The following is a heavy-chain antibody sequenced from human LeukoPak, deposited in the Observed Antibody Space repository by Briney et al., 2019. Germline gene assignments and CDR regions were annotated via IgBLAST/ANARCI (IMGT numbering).Heavy chain of an antibody. CDR1: GGTFSSYA. D-gene: IGHD2-15*01. Sequence: ASVKVSCKASGGTFSSYAISWVRQAPGQGLEWMGRMIPILGIANYAQKFQGRVTITADKSTSTAYMELSSLRSEDTAVYYCARDPGYCSGGSCYDLDYWGQGTLVTVSS. CDR3: ARDPGYCSGGSCYDLDY. V-gene: IGHV1-69*10. CDR2: MIPILGIA. J-gene: IGHJ4*02.